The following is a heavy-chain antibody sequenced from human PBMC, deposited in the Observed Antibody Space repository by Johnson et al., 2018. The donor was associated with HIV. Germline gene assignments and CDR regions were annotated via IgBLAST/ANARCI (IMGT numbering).Heavy chain of an antibody. D-gene: IGHD4-17*01. CDR1: GFTVSSNY. J-gene: IGHJ3*01. CDR3: ARDATPWGGDYVGYTFDL. CDR2: ITSSGSSV. V-gene: IGHV3-11*04. Sequence: HVQLVESGGGLVQPGGSLRLSCAASGFTVSSNYMSWVRQAPGKGLECLSYITSSGSSVYYADSVKGRFTISRDNARASLFLRINSLRADDSGVYYCARDATPWGGDYVGYTFDLWGQGTMVTVSS.